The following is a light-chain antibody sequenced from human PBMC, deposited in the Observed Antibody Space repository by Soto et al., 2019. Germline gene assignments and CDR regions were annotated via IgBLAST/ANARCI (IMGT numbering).Light chain of an antibody. CDR2: GAS. CDR1: QGISSY. J-gene: IGKJ2*01. CDR3: QHVNTCPWT. Sequence: DIQLTQSPSFLSASVGDRVTITCRASQGISSYLAWYQQPPGKAPKLLIYGASTLQRGVSSRFSGSRSGTEYNLTISSLQTEDFAHYYCQHVNTCPWTFGQRTKLEVK. V-gene: IGKV1-9*01.